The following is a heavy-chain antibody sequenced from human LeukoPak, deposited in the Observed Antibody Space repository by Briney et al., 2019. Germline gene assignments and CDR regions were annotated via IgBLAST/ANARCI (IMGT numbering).Heavy chain of an antibody. J-gene: IGHJ2*01. CDR2: IYYSGST. CDR3: ARAGSSYYYDSIGYFDL. V-gene: IGHV4-59*01. CDR1: GVSISSYY. D-gene: IGHD3-22*01. Sequence: KPSETLSLTCTVSGVSISSYYWSWIRQPPGKGLEWIGYIYYSGSTNYNPSLKSRVTISVDTSKNQFSLKLSSVTAADTAVYYCARAGSSYYYDSIGYFDLWGRGTLVTVSS.